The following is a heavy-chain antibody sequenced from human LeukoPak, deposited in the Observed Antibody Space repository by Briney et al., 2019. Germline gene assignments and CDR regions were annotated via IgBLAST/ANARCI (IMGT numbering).Heavy chain of an antibody. Sequence: PSETLSLTCAVDGGSFSGYYWSWIRQPPEKGLEWIGEINHSGSTNYNPSLKSRVTISVDTSKNQFSLKLSSVTAADTAVYYCARLPGGTVPYFDYWGQGTLVTVSS. J-gene: IGHJ4*02. CDR2: INHSGST. D-gene: IGHD2-2*01. CDR3: ARLPGGTVPYFDY. CDR1: GGSFSGYY. V-gene: IGHV4-34*01.